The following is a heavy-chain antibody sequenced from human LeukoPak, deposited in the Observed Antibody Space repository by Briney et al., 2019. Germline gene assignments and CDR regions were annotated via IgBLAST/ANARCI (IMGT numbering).Heavy chain of an antibody. Sequence: SETLSLTCTVSGGSISRGGYYWSWIRQHPGKGLGYIGYIYYSGSTFYNPSLNSRVTMSVATSQSRFSLSLSSVTAADRAVFFCAMSSFRSGYYDCWGQGTLVTVSS. CDR2: IYYSGST. V-gene: IGHV4-31*03. CDR3: AMSSFRSGYYDC. CDR1: GGSISRGGYY. J-gene: IGHJ4*02. D-gene: IGHD6-19*01.